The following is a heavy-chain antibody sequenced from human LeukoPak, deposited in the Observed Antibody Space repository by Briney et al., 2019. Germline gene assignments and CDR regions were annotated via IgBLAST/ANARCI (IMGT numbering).Heavy chain of an antibody. V-gene: IGHV3-30*18. CDR3: AKSRGSYSFYFDY. J-gene: IGHJ4*02. CDR1: GFTFSSYG. Sequence: GGSLRLSCAASGFTFSSYGMHGVRQAPGKGLEWVAVISYDGSNKYYADSVKGRFTISRDNSKNTLYLQMNSLRAEDTAVYYCAKSRGSYSFYFDYWGQGTLVTVSS. D-gene: IGHD1-26*01. CDR2: ISYDGSNK.